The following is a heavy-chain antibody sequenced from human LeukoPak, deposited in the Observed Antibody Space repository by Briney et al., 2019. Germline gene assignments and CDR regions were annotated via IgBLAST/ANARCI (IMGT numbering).Heavy chain of an antibody. V-gene: IGHV3-30*04. CDR1: GFTFSSYA. J-gene: IGHJ4*02. CDR3: ARDFHVF. Sequence: GRSLRLSCAASGFTFSSYAMHWVRQAPGKGLEWVAVISYDGSNKYYADSVKGRFTISRDNSKNTLYLQMNSLRAEDTAVYYCARDFHVFWGQGTLVTVSS. CDR2: ISYDGSNK. D-gene: IGHD3-10*01.